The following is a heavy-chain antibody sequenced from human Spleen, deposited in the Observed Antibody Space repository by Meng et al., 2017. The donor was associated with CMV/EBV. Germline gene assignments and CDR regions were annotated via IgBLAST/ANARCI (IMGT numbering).Heavy chain of an antibody. J-gene: IGHJ4*02. CDR3: ARADYDFLSGYAFHYFDY. V-gene: IGHV4-30-2*03. CDR2: IYYGGRT. D-gene: IGHD3-3*01. CDR1: SISSGGYY. Sequence: SISSGGYYWSWVRQHPGKGLEWIGSIYYGGRTYYNVSLKSRVTISVDTSKNQFSLKLSSVTAADTAVYYCARADYDFLSGYAFHYFDYWGQGTLVTVSS.